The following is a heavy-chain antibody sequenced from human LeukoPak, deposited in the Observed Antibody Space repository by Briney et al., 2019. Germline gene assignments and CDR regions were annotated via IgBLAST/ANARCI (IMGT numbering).Heavy chain of an antibody. CDR2: IYSGGSI. CDR3: ARGGNRGGSIDY. J-gene: IGHJ4*02. D-gene: IGHD2-15*01. CDR1: GFTVSSNS. V-gene: IGHV3-53*01. Sequence: GGSLRLSCAASGFTVSSNSMSWVRQAPGKGLDWVSVIYSGGSIYYADSVTGRFTISRDNSKNTLYLQMNSLRAEDTAVCYCARGGNRGGSIDYWGQGTLVTVSS.